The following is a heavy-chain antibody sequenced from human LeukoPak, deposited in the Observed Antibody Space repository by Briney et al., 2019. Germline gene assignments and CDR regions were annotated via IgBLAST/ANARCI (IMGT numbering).Heavy chain of an antibody. D-gene: IGHD3-22*01. V-gene: IGHV1-18*01. CDR2: ISAYNGNT. Sequence: ASVKVSCKASGYTFTSYGISWVRQAPGQGLEWMGWISAYNGNTNYAQKLQGRVTMTTDTSTSTAYMELRSLRSDDTAVYYCASPYHNSSDYNRDRYYYYYYYMGVWGKGTTVTVSS. J-gene: IGHJ6*03. CDR3: ASPYHNSSDYNRDRYYYYYYYMGV. CDR1: GYTFTSYG.